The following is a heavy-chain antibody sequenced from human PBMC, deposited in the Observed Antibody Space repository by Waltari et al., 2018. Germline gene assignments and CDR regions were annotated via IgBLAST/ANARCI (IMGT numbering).Heavy chain of an antibody. V-gene: IGHV4-34*01. Sequence: QVQLQQWGAGLLKPSDTLSLTCAVSGGSFRGYYWSWIRQSPGKGLEWIGEINHSGSTNYTPSLKGRVTISPDLSKNQFSLKLISVTAADTGVYYCVSGTANWFDPWGRGTLVTVSP. CDR1: GGSFRGYY. CDR2: INHSGST. J-gene: IGHJ5*02. CDR3: VSGTANWFDP.